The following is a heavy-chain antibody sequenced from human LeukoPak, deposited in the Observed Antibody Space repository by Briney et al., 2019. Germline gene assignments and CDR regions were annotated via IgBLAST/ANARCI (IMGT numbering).Heavy chain of an antibody. CDR1: GYSFTNYW. J-gene: IGHJ5*02. V-gene: IGHV5-51*01. CDR3: ARHPYSGSCISNICYRWFDP. Sequence: GESLKISCKGSGYSFTNYWIGWVRQMPGKGLEWMGIIYPGDSHTRYNPSFQGQVTISADKSLSTAYLQWSSLKASDTAMCYCARHPYSGSCISNICYRWFDPWGQGTLVTVSS. CDR2: IYPGDSHT. D-gene: IGHD2-2*02.